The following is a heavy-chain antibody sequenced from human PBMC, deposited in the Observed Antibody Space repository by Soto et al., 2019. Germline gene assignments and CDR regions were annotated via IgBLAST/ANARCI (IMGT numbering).Heavy chain of an antibody. J-gene: IGHJ4*02. Sequence: AAVKVSCKVSGYTLTDLSMHWVRQAPGKGLEWMGGFDLEDGEIIYAQKFQGRVTMTEDTSTDTAYMEVSSLTSEDTAVYYCATDRFCTRTTCSNSFDYWGQGTLVTVPQ. CDR2: FDLEDGEI. D-gene: IGHD2-2*01. CDR3: ATDRFCTRTTCSNSFDY. CDR1: GYTLTDLS. V-gene: IGHV1-24*01.